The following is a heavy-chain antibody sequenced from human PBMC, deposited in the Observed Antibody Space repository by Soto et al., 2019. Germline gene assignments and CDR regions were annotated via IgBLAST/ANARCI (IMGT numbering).Heavy chain of an antibody. CDR1: GGSISSSSYY. J-gene: IGHJ4*02. CDR3: ARPTYYYDSSGYSWIFDY. D-gene: IGHD3-22*01. V-gene: IGHV4-39*01. Sequence: TSETLSLTCTVSGGSISSSSYYWGWIRQPPGKGLEWIGGIYYSGSTYYNPSLKSRVTISVDTSKNQFSLKLSSVTAADTAVYYCARPTYYYDSSGYSWIFDYWGQGTLVTVSS. CDR2: IYYSGST.